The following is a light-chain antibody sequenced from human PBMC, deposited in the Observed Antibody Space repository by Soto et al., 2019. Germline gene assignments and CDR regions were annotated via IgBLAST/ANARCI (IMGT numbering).Light chain of an antibody. J-gene: IGKJ4*01. CDR2: VAS. Sequence: DIAWTQAPGALSLSPGEIATLCCRESQSVSSSYLDWYQQKPGQAPRILIYVASSRATGIPDRFSGSGYGTDFTLTVSSLEPEDCEEYYCQQDASSPTIGGGTKVLIK. CDR1: QSVSSSY. CDR3: QQDASSPT. V-gene: IGKV3-20*01.